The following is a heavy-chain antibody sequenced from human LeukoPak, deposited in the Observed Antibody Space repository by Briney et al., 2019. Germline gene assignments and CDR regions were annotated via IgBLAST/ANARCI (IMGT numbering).Heavy chain of an antibody. Sequence: GRSLRLSCAASGFTFSSYGMHWVRQAPGKGLEWVAVISYDGSNKYYADSVKGRFTISRDNSKNTLYLQMNSLRAEDTAVYYCARVLYDSSGFYSGALDYWGQGTLVTVSS. J-gene: IGHJ4*02. V-gene: IGHV3-30*03. CDR2: ISYDGSNK. CDR1: GFTFSSYG. D-gene: IGHD3-22*01. CDR3: ARVLYDSSGFYSGALDY.